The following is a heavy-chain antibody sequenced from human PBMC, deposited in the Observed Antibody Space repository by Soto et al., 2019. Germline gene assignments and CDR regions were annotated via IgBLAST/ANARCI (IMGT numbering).Heavy chain of an antibody. Sequence: EVQLVESGGALVQPGGSLRLSCAASGFTFSNYEMDWVRQAPGKGLEWVSYISGNGGTIYYADSVKGRFTISRDNADNSLYLQMNGLRVEDTGVYYRMRDAGGGGPDLVHFSYWGQGTLVTVSS. CDR2: ISGNGGTI. V-gene: IGHV3-48*03. CDR3: MRDAGGGGPDLVHFSY. CDR1: GFTFSNYE. D-gene: IGHD3-16*01. J-gene: IGHJ4*02.